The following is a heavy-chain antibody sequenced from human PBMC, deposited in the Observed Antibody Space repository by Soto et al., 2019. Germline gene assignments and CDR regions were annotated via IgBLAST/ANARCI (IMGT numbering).Heavy chain of an antibody. CDR1: GFTFSFYW. J-gene: IGHJ4*02. CDR2: IKQDGSEK. D-gene: IGHD5-18*01. Sequence: GGSLRLSCAASGFTFSFYWMNWVRQAPGKGLEWVANIKQDGSEKYYVDSVKGRFTISRDNAKNSLYLQMNSLRAEDTAVYYCARPRRGYSYGYFDYWGQGTLVTVSS. CDR3: ARPRRGYSYGYFDY. V-gene: IGHV3-7*03.